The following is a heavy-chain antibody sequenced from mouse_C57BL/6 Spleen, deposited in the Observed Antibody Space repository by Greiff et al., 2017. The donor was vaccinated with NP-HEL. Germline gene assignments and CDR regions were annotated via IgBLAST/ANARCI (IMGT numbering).Heavy chain of an antibody. Sequence: EVQLQQSGPDLVKPGASVKISCKASGYTFTDFYMNWVKQSHGQSLEWIGDINPYNGGTTYNQKFKGRATLTVDKSSGTAYMDLRSLTSEDSAVYYGARSLRQLRTSFDYWGQGATLTVYS. CDR3: ARSLRQLRTSFDY. V-gene: IGHV1-26*01. D-gene: IGHD3-2*02. CDR1: GYTFTDFY. CDR2: INPYNGGT. J-gene: IGHJ2*01.